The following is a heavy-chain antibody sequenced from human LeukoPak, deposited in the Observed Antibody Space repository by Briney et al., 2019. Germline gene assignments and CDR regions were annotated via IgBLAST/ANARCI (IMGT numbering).Heavy chain of an antibody. Sequence: SETLSLTCTVSGGSISSYYWSWIRQPAGKGLEWIGHIYTSGSTNYNPSLKSRVTMSVDTSKNQFSLKLSPVTAADTAVYYCARGEMATIGTQSFDYWGQGTLVTVSS. CDR3: ARGEMATIGTQSFDY. CDR2: IYTSGST. D-gene: IGHD5-24*01. V-gene: IGHV4-4*07. CDR1: GGSISSYY. J-gene: IGHJ4*02.